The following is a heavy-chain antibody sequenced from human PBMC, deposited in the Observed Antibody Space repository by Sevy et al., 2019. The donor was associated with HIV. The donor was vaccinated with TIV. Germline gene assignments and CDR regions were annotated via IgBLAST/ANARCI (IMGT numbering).Heavy chain of an antibody. CDR3: ARVRGYTHVYSFDY. D-gene: IGHD5-18*01. V-gene: IGHV4-30-4*01. CDR1: SASISSGDDY. Sequence: SETLSLTCTVSSASISSGDDYWSWIRQPPGKGLEWIGYIYYSGSTYYNPSLKSRVTISVDTSKNQFSLKVRSVTAADTAVYYCARVRGYTHVYSFDYWGQGSLVTVSS. CDR2: IYYSGST. J-gene: IGHJ4*02.